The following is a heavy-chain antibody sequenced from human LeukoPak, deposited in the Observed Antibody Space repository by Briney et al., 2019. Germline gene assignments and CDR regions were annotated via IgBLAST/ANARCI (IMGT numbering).Heavy chain of an antibody. CDR1: GFTFDDNA. CDR2: ISWNSGII. Sequence: GGSLRISCVASGFTFDDNAMHWVRQAPEKGLEWVSGISWNSGIIDYADSVKGRFTISRDNAKNSLYLQMNSLRTEDTALYYCAKVHGYSFGYFDYWGQGALVTVSS. J-gene: IGHJ4*02. V-gene: IGHV3-9*01. CDR3: AKVHGYSFGYFDY. D-gene: IGHD5-18*01.